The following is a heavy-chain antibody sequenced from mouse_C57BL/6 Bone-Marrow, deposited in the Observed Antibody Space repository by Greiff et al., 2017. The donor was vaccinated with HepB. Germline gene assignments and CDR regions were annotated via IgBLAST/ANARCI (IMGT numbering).Heavy chain of an antibody. V-gene: IGHV5-17*01. Sequence: EVNVVESGGGLVKPGGSLKLSCAASGFTFSDYGMHWVRQAPEKGLEWVAYISSGSSTIYYADTVKGRFTISRDNAKNTLFLQMTSLRSEDTAMYYCARWLLEWFAYWGQGTLVTVSA. CDR1: GFTFSDYG. CDR3: ARWLLEWFAY. D-gene: IGHD2-3*01. J-gene: IGHJ3*01. CDR2: ISSGSSTI.